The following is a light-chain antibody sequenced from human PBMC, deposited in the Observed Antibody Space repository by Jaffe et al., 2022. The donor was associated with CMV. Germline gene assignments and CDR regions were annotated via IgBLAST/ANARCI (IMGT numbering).Light chain of an antibody. J-gene: IGKJ1*01. V-gene: IGKV1-27*01. Sequence: DIQMTQSPSSLSAAVGDRVTITCRASQGINNYLAWYQQKSGKGPMLLIYDASTLQSGVPSRFSGSGSGTDFTLTISSLQPEDVATYFCQKYDSVPWTFGQGTKVEIK. CDR3: QKYDSVPWT. CDR1: QGINNY. CDR2: DAS.